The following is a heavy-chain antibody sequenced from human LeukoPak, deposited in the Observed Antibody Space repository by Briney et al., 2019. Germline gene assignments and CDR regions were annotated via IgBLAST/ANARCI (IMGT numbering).Heavy chain of an antibody. J-gene: IGHJ5*02. Sequence: GGSLRLSCAASGFTFSTYAMSWVRQIPGKGLEWVSAISGSDDGTYYADSVKGRFTISRDNSRNTLYLQMNTLRAEDTAIYYCAREVYDYVSGNYRSNNWFDPWGQGTLVTVSS. CDR3: AREVYDYVSGNYRSNNWFDP. D-gene: IGHD3-16*02. CDR1: GFTFSTYA. V-gene: IGHV3-23*01. CDR2: ISGSDDGT.